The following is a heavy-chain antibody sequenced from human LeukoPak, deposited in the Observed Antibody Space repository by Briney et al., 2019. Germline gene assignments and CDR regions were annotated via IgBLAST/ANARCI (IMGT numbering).Heavy chain of an antibody. CDR3: ARGGGGSSGWFDP. CDR1: GGSISSSNR. CDR2: IYHSGST. Sequence: SETLSLTCAVSGGSISSSNRWSWVRQPPGKGLEWIGEIYHSGSTNYNPSLKSRVTISVDKSKNQFSLKLSSVTAADTAVYYCARGGGGSSGWFDPWGQGTLVTVSS. D-gene: IGHD6-6*01. J-gene: IGHJ5*02. V-gene: IGHV4-4*02.